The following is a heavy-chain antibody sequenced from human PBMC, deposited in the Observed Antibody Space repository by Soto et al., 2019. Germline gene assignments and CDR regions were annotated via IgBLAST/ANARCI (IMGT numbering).Heavy chain of an antibody. V-gene: IGHV3-23*01. Sequence: PGGCLRLSCAASGFTFTIYAMSGVRQAPGKGLEWVSGISASGDSTFYADSVKGRFTISRDSSKNTLYLQMDSLRAEDTAVYYCARDWQWVVPYWGKGTLVTVSS. J-gene: IGHJ4*02. CDR3: ARDWQWVVPY. CDR2: ISASGDST. D-gene: IGHD6-19*01. CDR1: GFTFTIYA.